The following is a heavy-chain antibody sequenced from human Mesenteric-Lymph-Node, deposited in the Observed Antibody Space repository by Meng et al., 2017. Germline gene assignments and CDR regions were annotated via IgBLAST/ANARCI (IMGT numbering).Heavy chain of an antibody. D-gene: IGHD3-10*01. V-gene: IGHV3-7*01. CDR2: IKQDGGAR. Sequence: GESLKISCAASGFSFSTYWMSWVRQAPGKGLEWVANIKQDGGARYYVDSVKGRFTTSRDNAKNSLYLQMNSLRAEDTAVYYCAREWFNYFDYWGQGTLVTVSS. CDR3: AREWFNYFDY. J-gene: IGHJ4*02. CDR1: GFSFSTYW.